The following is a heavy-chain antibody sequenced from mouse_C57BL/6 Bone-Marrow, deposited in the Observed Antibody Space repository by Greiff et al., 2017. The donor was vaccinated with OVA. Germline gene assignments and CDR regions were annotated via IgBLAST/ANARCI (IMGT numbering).Heavy chain of an antibody. J-gene: IGHJ3*01. V-gene: IGHV1-50*01. CDR3: ARLGWLLTWFAY. CDR1: GYTFTSYW. Sequence: VQLQQPGAELVKPGASVKLSCKASGYTFTSYWMQWVKQRPGQGLEWIGEIDPSDSYTNYNQKFKGKATLTVDTSSSTAYMQLSSLTSEDSAVYYCARLGWLLTWFAYWGQGTLVTVSA. CDR2: IDPSDSYT. D-gene: IGHD2-3*01.